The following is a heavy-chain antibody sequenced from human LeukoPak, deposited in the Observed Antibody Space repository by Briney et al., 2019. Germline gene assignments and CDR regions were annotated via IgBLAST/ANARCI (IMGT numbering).Heavy chain of an antibody. CDR1: GDSTSSDRYY. CDR2: IYYSGST. Sequence: SETLSLTCTVSGDSTSSDRYYGGWVRQPPGKGLEWIGNIYYSGSTYYNPSLKSRVTMSVDTSKNQFFLKLNSVTAADTAVYYCARGRPYSGGYHLDYWGQGTLVTVPA. D-gene: IGHD1-26*01. CDR3: ARGRPYSGGYHLDY. J-gene: IGHJ4*02. V-gene: IGHV4-39*01.